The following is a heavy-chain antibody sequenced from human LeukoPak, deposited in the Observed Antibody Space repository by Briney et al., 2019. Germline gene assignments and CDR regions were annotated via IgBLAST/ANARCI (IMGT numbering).Heavy chain of an antibody. D-gene: IGHD3-9*01. CDR1: GGSISSSSYY. J-gene: IGHJ4*02. CDR2: IYYGGST. CDR3: ARSTGRVHYDILTGYYIAPDNYYFDY. V-gene: IGHV4-39*01. Sequence: SETLSLTCTVSGGSISSSSYYWGWIRQPPGKGLEWIGSIYYGGSTYYNPSLKSRVTISVDTSKNQFSLKLSSVTAADTAVYYCARSTGRVHYDILTGYYIAPDNYYFDYWGQGTLVTVSS.